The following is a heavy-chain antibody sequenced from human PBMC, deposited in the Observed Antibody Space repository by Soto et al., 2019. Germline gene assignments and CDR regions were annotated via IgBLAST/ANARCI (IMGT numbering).Heavy chain of an antibody. D-gene: IGHD1-1*01. CDR2: INPNNGAT. Sequence: ASVKVSCKAPRYIFTAYFMHWVRQAPGQGLEWMGWINPNNGATHYGLSFQGRVTMTRDTSISTAYMELSSLRSDDTAVYYCASHDPGALFDPWGQGTLVTVSS. CDR1: RYIFTAYF. J-gene: IGHJ5*02. CDR3: ASHDPGALFDP. V-gene: IGHV1-2*02.